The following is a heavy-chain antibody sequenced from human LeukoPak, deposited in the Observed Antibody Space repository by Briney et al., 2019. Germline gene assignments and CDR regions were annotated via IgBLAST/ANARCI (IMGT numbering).Heavy chain of an antibody. Sequence: GGSLRLSCAASGFMFADHGMTWVRQVPGKGLEWVSGISWNSGSIGYADSVKGRFTISRDNAKNSLYLQMNSLRAEDTALYYCAKDIGLRYSSGGSCYPGAFDIWGQGTLVTVSS. CDR3: AKDIGLRYSSGGSCYPGAFDI. V-gene: IGHV3-9*01. CDR2: ISWNSGSI. D-gene: IGHD2-15*01. CDR1: GFMFADHG. J-gene: IGHJ3*02.